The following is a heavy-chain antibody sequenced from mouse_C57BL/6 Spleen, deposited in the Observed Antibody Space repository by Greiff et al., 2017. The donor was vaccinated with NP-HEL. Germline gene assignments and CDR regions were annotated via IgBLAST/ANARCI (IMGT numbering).Heavy chain of an antibody. CDR2: INPNNGGT. CDR1: GYTFTDYY. CDR3: ARYYEGLRD. V-gene: IGHV1-26*01. Sequence: EVQLQQSGPELVKPGASVKISCKASGYTFTDYYMNWVKQSHGKSLEWIGDINPNNGGTSYNQKFKGKATLTVDKSSSTAYMELRSLTSEDSAVYYCARYYEGLRDWGQGTLVTVSA. D-gene: IGHD2-4*01. J-gene: IGHJ3*01.